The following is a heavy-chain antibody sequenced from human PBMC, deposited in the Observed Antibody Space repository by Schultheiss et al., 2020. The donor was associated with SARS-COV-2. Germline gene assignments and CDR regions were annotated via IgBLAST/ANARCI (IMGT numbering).Heavy chain of an antibody. CDR1: GASIRTYY. CDR3: ARAPYYDILTARGGCWFDP. D-gene: IGHD3-9*01. V-gene: IGHV4-59*01. J-gene: IGHJ5*02. Sequence: SETLSLTCSVSGASIRTYYWTWIRQPPGKGLEWVGYIHYRGSTNCNPSLKSRVTISIDTSKKQFSLRLSSVTAADTAVYYCARAPYYDILTARGGCWFDPWGQGTLVTVSS. CDR2: IHYRGST.